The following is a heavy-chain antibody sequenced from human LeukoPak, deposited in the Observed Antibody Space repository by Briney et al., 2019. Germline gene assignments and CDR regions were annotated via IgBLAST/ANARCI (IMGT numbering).Heavy chain of an antibody. CDR1: GFTFSSYW. Sequence: GGSLRHSCAASGFTFSSYWMHWVRQAPGKGLVWVSRINSDGSRTSYADSVKGRFTISRDNAKNTLYLEMNSLRAEDRAVYYCARDRGSTEFDYWGQGSLVTVSS. CDR2: INSDGSRT. V-gene: IGHV3-74*01. D-gene: IGHD3-10*01. CDR3: ARDRGSTEFDY. J-gene: IGHJ4*02.